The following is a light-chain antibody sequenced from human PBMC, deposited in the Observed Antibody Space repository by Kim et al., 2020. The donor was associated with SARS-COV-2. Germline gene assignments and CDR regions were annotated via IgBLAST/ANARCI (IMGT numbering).Light chain of an antibody. CDR3: QVWDSSSDSWV. J-gene: IGLJ3*02. V-gene: IGLV3-21*04. CDR2: YDS. CDR1: NIGSKS. Sequence: SYELTQPPSVSVAPGKTARITCGGNNIGSKSVHWYQQKPGQAPVLVIYYDSDRPSGIPERFSGSNSGNTATLTISRVEAGDEADYYCQVWDSSSDSWVFGGGTKLTVL.